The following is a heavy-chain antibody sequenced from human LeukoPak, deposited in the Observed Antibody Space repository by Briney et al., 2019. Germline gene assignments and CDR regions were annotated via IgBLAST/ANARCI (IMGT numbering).Heavy chain of an antibody. V-gene: IGHV3-11*01. Sequence: PSETLSLTCTVSGGSISSGGYYWSWIRQHPGKGLEWVSFIDTSSTTMYYTDSVKGRFTISRDNAKNSLYLQMNSLKVEDTARYYCARDNWVDCWGQGTLVTVSS. J-gene: IGHJ5*01. CDR1: GGSISSGGYY. CDR3: ARDNWVDC. CDR2: IDTSSTTM.